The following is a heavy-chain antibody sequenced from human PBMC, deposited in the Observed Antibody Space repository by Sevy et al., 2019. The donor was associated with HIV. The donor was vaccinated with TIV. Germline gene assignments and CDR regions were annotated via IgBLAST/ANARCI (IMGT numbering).Heavy chain of an antibody. V-gene: IGHV3-23*01. CDR3: AKGYCSGGSCPRDYDYYGIDV. D-gene: IGHD2-15*01. Sequence: GGSLRLSCAASEFTFSSYAMSWVRQAPGKGLEWVSSVSGSGRYTYYADSVEGRFTISRDNSKNSLYVQMNSLRAEDTAVYFCAKGYCSGGSCPRDYDYYGIDVWGQGTTITVSS. CDR2: VSGSGRYT. CDR1: EFTFSSYA. J-gene: IGHJ6*02.